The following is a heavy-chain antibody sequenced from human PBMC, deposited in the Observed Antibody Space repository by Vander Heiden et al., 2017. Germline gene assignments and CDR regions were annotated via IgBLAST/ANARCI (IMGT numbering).Heavy chain of an antibody. CDR1: GFTFSSYA. Sequence: QVQLVESGGGVVQPGGALRLSCAVSGFTFSSYAMHWVRQAPGKGLEGVALISYDGNNEYYADSVKGRFIISRDNSKGTLYLQMNSLRGDDTAVYHCARSFGGSYFWVDYWGQGTLVTVSS. CDR3: ARSFGGSYFWVDY. J-gene: IGHJ4*02. V-gene: IGHV3-30-3*01. D-gene: IGHD1-26*01. CDR2: ISYDGNNE.